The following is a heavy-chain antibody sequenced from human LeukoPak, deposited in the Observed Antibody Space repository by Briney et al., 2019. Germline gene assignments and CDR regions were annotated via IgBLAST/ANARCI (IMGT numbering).Heavy chain of an antibody. CDR2: ITGSGGSA. D-gene: IGHD2-15*01. J-gene: IGHJ4*02. Sequence: GGSLRLSCAASGFTFSSYAMSWVRQAPGKGLEWVSGITGSGGSAYYADSAKGRFTISRDNSQSTLYLQMDSLRAADTAVYFCASRYCSGGSCYNRYYFDYRGQGSLVTVSS. CDR3: ASRYCSGGSCYNRYYFDY. V-gene: IGHV3-23*01. CDR1: GFTFSSYA.